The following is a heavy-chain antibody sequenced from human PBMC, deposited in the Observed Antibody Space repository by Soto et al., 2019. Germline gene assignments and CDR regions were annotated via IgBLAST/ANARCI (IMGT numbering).Heavy chain of an antibody. Sequence: GASVKVSCKASGYTFTGYYMHWVRQAPGQGLEWMGWINPNSGGTNYAQKFQGRVTMTRDTSISTAYMELSRLRSDDTAVYYCARVSAVAEGSELDYWGQGTLVTVSS. D-gene: IGHD6-19*01. V-gene: IGHV1-2*02. J-gene: IGHJ4*02. CDR2: INPNSGGT. CDR1: GYTFTGYY. CDR3: ARVSAVAEGSELDY.